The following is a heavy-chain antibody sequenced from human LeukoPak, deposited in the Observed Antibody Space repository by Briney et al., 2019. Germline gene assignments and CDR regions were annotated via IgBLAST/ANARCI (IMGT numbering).Heavy chain of an antibody. Sequence: PSETLSLTCTVSGGSISSYYWGWIRQPPGKGLEWIGSIYYSGSTYYNPSLKSRVTISVDTSKNQFSLKLSSVTAADTAVYYCARRIELIAVAGFDYWGQGTLVTVSS. CDR1: GGSISSYY. J-gene: IGHJ4*02. D-gene: IGHD6-19*01. CDR2: IYYSGST. CDR3: ARRIELIAVAGFDY. V-gene: IGHV4-39*01.